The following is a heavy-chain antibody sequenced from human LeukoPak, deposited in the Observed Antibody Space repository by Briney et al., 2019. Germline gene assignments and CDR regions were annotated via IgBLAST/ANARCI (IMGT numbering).Heavy chain of an antibody. D-gene: IGHD6-13*01. V-gene: IGHV3-53*01. CDR3: AIVNSRSWYDF. Sequence: PGGSLRLSCPSSGFTVISNYMSEVRQAPGKGLEWVSVIYSGGSTYYADSVKGRFTISRDNSKNTLYLQMNSLRAEDTAVYYCAIVNSRSWYDFWGQGTLVTVSS. J-gene: IGHJ5*01. CDR1: GFTVISNY. CDR2: IYSGGST.